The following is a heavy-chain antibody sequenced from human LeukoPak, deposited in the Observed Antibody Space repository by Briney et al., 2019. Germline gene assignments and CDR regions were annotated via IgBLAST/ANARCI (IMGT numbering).Heavy chain of an antibody. V-gene: IGHV5-51*01. D-gene: IGHD6-13*01. Sequence: NLGESLKISCKGSGYSFTSYWIGWVRQMPGKGLEWMGIIYPGDSDTRYSPSFQGQVTISADKSISTAYLQWSSLKASDTAMYYCARLGVAEQQLGHSLDPWGQGTLVTVSS. CDR1: GYSFTSYW. CDR3: ARLGVAEQQLGHSLDP. CDR2: IYPGDSDT. J-gene: IGHJ5*02.